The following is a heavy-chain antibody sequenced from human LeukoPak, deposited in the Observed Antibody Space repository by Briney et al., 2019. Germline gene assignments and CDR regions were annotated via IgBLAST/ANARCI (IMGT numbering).Heavy chain of an antibody. CDR3: ARVIVGATGGFGY. Sequence: GASVKVSCKASGYTFTGYYMHWVRQAPGQGLEWMGWINPNSGGTNYAQKFQGRVTMTRDTSISTAYMELSRLRSGDTAVYYCARVIVGATGGFGYWGQGTLVTVSS. D-gene: IGHD1-26*01. CDR1: GYTFTGYY. V-gene: IGHV1-2*02. CDR2: INPNSGGT. J-gene: IGHJ4*02.